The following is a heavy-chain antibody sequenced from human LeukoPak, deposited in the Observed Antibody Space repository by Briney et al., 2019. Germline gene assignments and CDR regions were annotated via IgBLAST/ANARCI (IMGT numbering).Heavy chain of an antibody. CDR2: IHYSGST. D-gene: IGHD3-10*01. Sequence: SETLSLTCIVSGGSLSSYYWTWIREPPGKGLEWIGNIHYSGSTYYNPSLKSRVTIFVDTSKNQFSLKLTSVTAADTAMYYCLRSHGAYWGQGTLVTVSS. V-gene: IGHV4-59*04. CDR1: GGSLSSYY. CDR3: LRSHGAY. J-gene: IGHJ4*02.